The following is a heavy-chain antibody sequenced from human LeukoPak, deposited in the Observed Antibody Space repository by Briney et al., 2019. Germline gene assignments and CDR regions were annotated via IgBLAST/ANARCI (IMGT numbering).Heavy chain of an antibody. CDR2: IKQDGSEK. CDR1: GFTFSSYW. Sequence: GGSLRLSCAASGFTFSSYWMSWVRQAPGKGLEWVANIKQDGSEKYYVDSVKGRFTISRDNSKSTLYLQMNSLRAEDTAVYYCARVGGLSPDAFDIWGQGTMVTVSS. J-gene: IGHJ3*02. CDR3: ARVGGLSPDAFDI. V-gene: IGHV3-7*01. D-gene: IGHD3-16*01.